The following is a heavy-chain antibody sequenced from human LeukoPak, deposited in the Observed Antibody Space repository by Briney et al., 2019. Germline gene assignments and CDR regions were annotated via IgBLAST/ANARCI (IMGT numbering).Heavy chain of an antibody. V-gene: IGHV4-34*01. CDR1: GGSLSGYY. CDR2: INHSGST. D-gene: IGHD3-10*01. Sequence: SETLSLTCAVYGGSLSGYYWSWIRQPPGKGLEWIGEINHSGSTNYNPSLKSRVTISVDTSKNQFSLKLSSVTAADTAVYYCARAGPKPSRGVITSYYYYYGMDVWGKGTTVTVSS. CDR3: ARAGPKPSRGVITSYYYYYGMDV. J-gene: IGHJ6*04.